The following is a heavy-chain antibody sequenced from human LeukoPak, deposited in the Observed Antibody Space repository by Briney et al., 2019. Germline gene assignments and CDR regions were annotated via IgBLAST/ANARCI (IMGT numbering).Heavy chain of an antibody. V-gene: IGHV1-8*01. Sequence: ASVKVSCKASGYTFTKYYLHWVRRAPGFGLEWLGWMNPNSGNTGYAQKFQGRVTMTRNTSISTAYMELSSLRSEDTAVYYCARGRVSHYSDYWGQGTLVTVSS. CDR1: GYTFTKYY. CDR3: ARGRVSHYSDY. J-gene: IGHJ4*02. CDR2: MNPNSGNT. D-gene: IGHD2-8*01.